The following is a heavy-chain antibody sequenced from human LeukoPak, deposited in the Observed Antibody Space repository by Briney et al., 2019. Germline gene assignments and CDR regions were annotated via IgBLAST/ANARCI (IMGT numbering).Heavy chain of an antibody. CDR2: ISGIGGST. CDR1: GFTFSSYA. CDR3: AKDTDIVVVPAAMGSYFDY. D-gene: IGHD2-2*01. V-gene: IGHV3-23*01. J-gene: IGHJ4*02. Sequence: PGGSLRLSCAASGFTFSSYAMSWVRQPPGKGLEWVSAISGIGGSTYYADSVKGRFTISRDNSKNTLYLQMNSLRAEDTAVYYCAKDTDIVVVPAAMGSYFDYWGQGTLVTVSS.